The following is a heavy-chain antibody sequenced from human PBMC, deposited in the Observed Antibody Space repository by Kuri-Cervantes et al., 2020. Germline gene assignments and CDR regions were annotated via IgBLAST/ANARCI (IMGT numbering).Heavy chain of an antibody. Sequence: GESLKISCAASGFTFSSYAMHWVRQAPGKGLEWVAVISYDGSNKYYADSVKGRFTISRDNSKNTLYLQMNSLRAEDTAVYYCAKDQGYYDILTGYYPVHAPDYWGQGTLVTVSS. D-gene: IGHD3-9*01. V-gene: IGHV3-30*01. CDR3: AKDQGYYDILTGYYPVHAPDY. CDR1: GFTFSSYA. CDR2: ISYDGSNK. J-gene: IGHJ4*02.